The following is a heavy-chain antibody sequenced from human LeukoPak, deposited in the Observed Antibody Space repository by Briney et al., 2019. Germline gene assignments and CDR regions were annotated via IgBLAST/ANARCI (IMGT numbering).Heavy chain of an antibody. CDR3: ARSVGYCSSTSCYFDY. CDR1: GGSFSGYY. V-gene: IGHV4-34*01. J-gene: IGHJ4*02. Sequence: SETLSLTCAVYGGSFSGYYWSWIRQPPGKGLEWIGEINHSGSTNYNPSLKSRVTISVDTSKNQFSLKLSSVTAADTAVYYCARSVGYCSSTSCYFDYWGQGTLVTVSS. D-gene: IGHD2-2*01. CDR2: INHSGST.